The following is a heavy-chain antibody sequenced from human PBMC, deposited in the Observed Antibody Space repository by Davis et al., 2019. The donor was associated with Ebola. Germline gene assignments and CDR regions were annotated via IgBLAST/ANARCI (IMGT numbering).Heavy chain of an antibody. J-gene: IGHJ5*02. D-gene: IGHD6-6*01. Sequence: HTGGSLRLSCAASGFTFSSYPMHWVRRPPGKGLEWVSIIKTDGSITRYADSVKGRFTISRDNAKNTLYLQMNSLRAEDTAVYYCVREATGVSLDPWGQGTLVTVSS. CDR3: VREATGVSLDP. V-gene: IGHV3-74*01. CDR1: GFTFSSYP. CDR2: IKTDGSIT.